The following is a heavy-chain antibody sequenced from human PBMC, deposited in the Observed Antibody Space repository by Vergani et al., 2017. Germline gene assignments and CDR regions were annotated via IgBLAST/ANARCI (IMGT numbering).Heavy chain of an antibody. V-gene: IGHV4-39*07. CDR3: ARGRALYYYDQHYYFDY. CDR1: GGSISSSSYY. J-gene: IGHJ4*02. CDR2: IYTSGST. D-gene: IGHD3-22*01. Sequence: QLQLQESGPGLVKPSETLSLTCTVSGGSISSSSYYWGWIRQPPGKGLEWIGSIYTSGSTNYNPSLKSRVTISVDTSKNQFSLKLSSVTAADTAVYYCARGRALYYYDQHYYFDYWGQGTLVTVSS.